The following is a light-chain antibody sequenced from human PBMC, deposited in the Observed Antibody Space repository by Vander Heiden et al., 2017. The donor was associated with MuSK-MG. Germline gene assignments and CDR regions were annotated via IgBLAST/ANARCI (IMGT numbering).Light chain of an antibody. CDR3: HRAKTLPLT. V-gene: IGKV1-12*01. Sequence: DIQMPQSPSSVSASVGDRVTITCRASQGISSWLAWYQQKPGKAPKLLIYAASSFQSAVPSRFSGTGSGTDFTLSIISLQPEDFATYYCHRAKTLPLTFGGGTRVEMK. CDR1: QGISSW. J-gene: IGKJ4*01. CDR2: AAS.